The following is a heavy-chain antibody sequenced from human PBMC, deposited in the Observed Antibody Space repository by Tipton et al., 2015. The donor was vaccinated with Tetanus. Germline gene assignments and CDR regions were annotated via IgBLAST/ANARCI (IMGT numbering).Heavy chain of an antibody. D-gene: IGHD3-10*01. V-gene: IGHV4-30-2*01. CDR1: GGSISSGAYF. Sequence: TLPLTCAVSGGSISSGAYFWSWIRQPPGMGLEWIGYIFHTGSTYYKPSLKSRVTISADRSKNQFSLRLSSVTPADTAVYYCARAAKDSIDMIRGAAPNWFDPWGQGILVTVSS. CDR2: IFHTGST. CDR3: ARAAKDSIDMIRGAAPNWFDP. J-gene: IGHJ5*02.